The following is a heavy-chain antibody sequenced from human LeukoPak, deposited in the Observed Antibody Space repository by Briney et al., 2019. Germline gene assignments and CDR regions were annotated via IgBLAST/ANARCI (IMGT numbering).Heavy chain of an antibody. CDR2: IQYSGTT. CDR1: SGSIIGYY. V-gene: IGHV4-59*01. Sequence: SETLSLTCTVSSGSIIGYYWAWIRQPPGKGLGWIGYIQYSGTTEYNPSLAGRATISVDTAKDQFSLNLRSVTAADTAVYYCARDRAAGTLDFWGQGTLVTVSS. J-gene: IGHJ4*02. D-gene: IGHD6-13*01. CDR3: ARDRAAGTLDF.